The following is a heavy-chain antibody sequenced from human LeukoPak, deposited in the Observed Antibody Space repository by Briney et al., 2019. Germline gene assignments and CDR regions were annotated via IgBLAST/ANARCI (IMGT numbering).Heavy chain of an antibody. CDR2: IYPDDSDT. CDR3: ARWYYYGSGSWDTFDY. Sequence: AGESLKISCKGSGYSFSNYWIGWVRQMPGKGLEWMGIIYPDDSDTRYSPYFQGQVTISADKSINTAYLQWSSLKASDSALYYCARWYYYGSGSWDTFDYWGQGTLVTVST. V-gene: IGHV5-51*01. J-gene: IGHJ4*02. D-gene: IGHD3-10*01. CDR1: GYSFSNYW.